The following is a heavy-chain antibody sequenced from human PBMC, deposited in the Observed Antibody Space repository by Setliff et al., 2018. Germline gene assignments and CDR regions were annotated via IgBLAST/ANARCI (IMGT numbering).Heavy chain of an antibody. CDR3: GTRDCRTTGCYNGYIES. Sequence: SSETLSLTCTVSGGSISSSSYYWGWIRQVPGKGLDWVANMNQDSTNKYHVDSVKGRFTISRDNAKNSLFLQMNSLRAEDTAVYFCGTRDCRTTGCYNGYIESWGQGTLVTVSS. V-gene: IGHV3-7*01. CDR2: MNQDSTNK. D-gene: IGHD2-2*02. J-gene: IGHJ4*02. CDR1: GGSISSSSYY.